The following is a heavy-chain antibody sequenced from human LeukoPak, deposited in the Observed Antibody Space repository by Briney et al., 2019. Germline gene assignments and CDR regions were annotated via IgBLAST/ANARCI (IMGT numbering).Heavy chain of an antibody. Sequence: PGGSLRLSCAASGFTFSSYAMSWVRQAPGKGLEWVSAISGRGGSTYYADSVKGRFTISRDNSKNTLHLQMNSLRVEDTAVYYCAKDGSGENYWGQGTLVTVSS. CDR1: GFTFSSYA. CDR2: ISGRGGST. D-gene: IGHD2-15*01. J-gene: IGHJ4*02. V-gene: IGHV3-23*01. CDR3: AKDGSGENY.